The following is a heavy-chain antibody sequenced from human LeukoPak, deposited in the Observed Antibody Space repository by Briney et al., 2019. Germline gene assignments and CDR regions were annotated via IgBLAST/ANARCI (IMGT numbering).Heavy chain of an antibody. CDR2: IIPILGIA. CDR1: GGTFSSYA. CDR3: ARPSYTGRGLVSDYYYGMDV. V-gene: IGHV1-69*04. D-gene: IGHD3-16*01. J-gene: IGHJ6*02. Sequence: SVKVSCKASGGTFSSYAISWVRQAPGQGLEWMGRIIPILGIANYAQKFQGRVTITADKSTSTAYMELSSLRSEDTAVYYCARPSYTGRGLVSDYYYGMDVWGQGTTVTVSS.